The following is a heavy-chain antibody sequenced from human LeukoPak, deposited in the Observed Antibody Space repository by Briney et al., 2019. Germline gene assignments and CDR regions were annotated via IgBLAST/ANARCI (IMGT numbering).Heavy chain of an antibody. J-gene: IGHJ4*02. D-gene: IGHD2-21*02. CDR3: ARGPYCGGVCYPGFDY. CDR1: GYTFTSYG. CDR2: ISAYNGNT. Sequence: ASVKVSCKASGYTFTSYGISWVRQAPGQGLEWMGWISAYNGNTNYAQKLQGRVTMTTDTSTSTAYMELRSLRSDDTAVYYCARGPYCGGVCYPGFDYWGQGTLVTVSS. V-gene: IGHV1-18*04.